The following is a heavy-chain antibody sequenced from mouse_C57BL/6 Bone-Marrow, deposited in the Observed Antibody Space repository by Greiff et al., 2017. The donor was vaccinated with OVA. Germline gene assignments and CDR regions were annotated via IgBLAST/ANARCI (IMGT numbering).Heavy chain of an antibody. CDR3: TGSGYVYYFDY. CDR2: IRLKSDNYAT. J-gene: IGHJ2*01. V-gene: IGHV6-3*01. CDR1: GFTFSNYW. Sequence: EVKVEESGGGLVQPGGSMKLSCVASGFTFSNYWMNWVRQSPEKGLEWVAQIRLKSDNYATHYAESVKGRFTISRDDSKSSVYLQMNNLRAEDTGIYYCTGSGYVYYFDYWGQGTTLTVSS. D-gene: IGHD2-2*01.